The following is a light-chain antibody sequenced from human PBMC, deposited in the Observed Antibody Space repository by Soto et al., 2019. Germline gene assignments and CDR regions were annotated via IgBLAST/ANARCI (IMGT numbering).Light chain of an antibody. CDR2: AAS. CDR1: QGISSY. J-gene: IGKJ1*01. V-gene: IGKV1-9*01. Sequence: IQLTQSPSSLSASVGDRVTITCRASQGISSYLAWYQQKPGKAPKLLIYAASTLQSGVPSRFSGSGSGTDFTLTISSLQPEDFANYYCQQLNSHPRTFGQGTKVEIK. CDR3: QQLNSHPRT.